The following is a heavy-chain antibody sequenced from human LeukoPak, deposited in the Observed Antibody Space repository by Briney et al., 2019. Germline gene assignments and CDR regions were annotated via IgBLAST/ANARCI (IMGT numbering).Heavy chain of an antibody. Sequence: ASVKVSCKASGHTFTSYAMHWVRQAPGQRLEWMGWVNPGNGNTQYSQKFQDRVTISRDTFASTAYMELSSLRSEDTAVYYCARGATVMVTYWGQGTLVTVSS. J-gene: IGHJ4*02. CDR2: VNPGNGNT. CDR3: ARGATVMVTY. CDR1: GHTFTSYA. D-gene: IGHD5-18*01. V-gene: IGHV1-3*01.